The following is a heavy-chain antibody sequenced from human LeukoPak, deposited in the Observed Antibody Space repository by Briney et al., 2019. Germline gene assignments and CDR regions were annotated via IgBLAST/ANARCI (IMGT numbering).Heavy chain of an antibody. J-gene: IGHJ4*02. CDR3: ARVRRYGGNSEMNY. D-gene: IGHD4-23*01. V-gene: IGHV1-8*01. CDR1: GYTFTSYD. Sequence: GASVKVSCKASGYTFTSYDINWVRQATGQGLEWMGWMNPNSGNTGYAQKFQGRVTMTRDTSTSTVYMELSSLRSEDTAVYYCARVRRYGGNSEMNYWGQGTLVTVSS. CDR2: MNPNSGNT.